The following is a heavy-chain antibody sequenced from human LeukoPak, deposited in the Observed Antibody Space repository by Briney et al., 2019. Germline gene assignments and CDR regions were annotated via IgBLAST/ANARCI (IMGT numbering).Heavy chain of an antibody. Sequence: GGSLRLPCAASGFSFNTYSMAWVRQAPGKGLDWVSIIYNGGPTYYAASVRGRLTLTRDEPTNTLYLQVNSLLVEDTAVYYCVRGRTSPGYPFERWGQGTLVT. CDR3: VRGRTSPGYPFER. V-gene: IGHV3-53*01. J-gene: IGHJ4*02. CDR2: IYNGGPT. D-gene: IGHD5-12*01. CDR1: GFSFNTYS.